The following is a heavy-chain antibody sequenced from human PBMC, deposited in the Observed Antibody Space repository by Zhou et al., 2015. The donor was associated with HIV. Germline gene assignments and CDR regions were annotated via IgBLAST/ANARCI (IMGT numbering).Heavy chain of an antibody. V-gene: IGHV1-69*06. CDR3: ATSSVNHDNAFET. CDR1: GATFGYYA. J-gene: IGHJ3*02. Sequence: QVQLVQSGAEVKKPGSSVKVSCLASGATFGYYAISWVRQAPGQGLEWMGGIIPVFGTANYAQKFQGRVSITADRSTSTAYMELRSLRSEDAAIYFCATSSVNHDNAFETWGQGTKVIVSS. D-gene: IGHD3-22*01. CDR2: IIPVFGTA.